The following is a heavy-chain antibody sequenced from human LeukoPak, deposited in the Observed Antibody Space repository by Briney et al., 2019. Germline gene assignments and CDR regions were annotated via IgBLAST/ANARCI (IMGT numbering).Heavy chain of an antibody. CDR2: INPSAGST. D-gene: IGHD3-22*01. CDR1: GYTFTSYY. Sequence: ASVKVSCKASGYTFTSYYMHWVRQAPGQGLEWMGIINPSAGSTSYAQKFQGRVTMTRDMSTSTVYMELSSLRSDDTAVYYCARDRHYYDSSGSRGVMGNWGQGTLVTVSS. V-gene: IGHV1-46*01. CDR3: ARDRHYYDSSGSRGVMGN. J-gene: IGHJ4*02.